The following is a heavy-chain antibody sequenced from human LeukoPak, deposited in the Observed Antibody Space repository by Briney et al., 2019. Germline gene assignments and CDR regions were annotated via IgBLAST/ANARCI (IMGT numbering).Heavy chain of an antibody. CDR1: GFTFSSYW. CDR2: IRYDGSNK. J-gene: IGHJ4*02. D-gene: IGHD5-18*01. V-gene: IGHV3-30*02. CDR3: AKKGFHDSYGYDY. Sequence: GGSLRLSCAASGFTFSSYWMSWVRQAPGKGLEWVAFIRYDGSNKYYADSVKGRFTISRDNSKNTLYLQMNSLRAEDTAVYYCAKKGFHDSYGYDYWGQGTLVTVSS.